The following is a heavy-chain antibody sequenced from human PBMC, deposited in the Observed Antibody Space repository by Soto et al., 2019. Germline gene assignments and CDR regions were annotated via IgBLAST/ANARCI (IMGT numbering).Heavy chain of an antibody. V-gene: IGHV3-48*03. CDR2: ISSSGSTI. Sequence: PGGSLRLSCAASGFTFSSYEMNWVRQAPGKGLEWVSYISSSGSTIYYADSVKGRFTISRDNAKNSLYLQMNSLRAEDTAVYYCAREGYDFWGGYYAGNWFDPWGQGTLVTVSS. J-gene: IGHJ5*02. D-gene: IGHD3-3*01. CDR1: GFTFSSYE. CDR3: AREGYDFWGGYYAGNWFDP.